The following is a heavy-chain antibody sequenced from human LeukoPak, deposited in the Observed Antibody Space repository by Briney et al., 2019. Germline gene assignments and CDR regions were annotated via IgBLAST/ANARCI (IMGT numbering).Heavy chain of an antibody. D-gene: IGHD2-15*01. V-gene: IGHV3-23*01. CDR1: GFTFSSYG. Sequence: GGSLRLSCAASGFTFSSYGMSWVRQAPGKGLEWVSAISGSGGSTYYADSVKGRFTISRDNSKNTLYLQMNSLRAEDTAVYYCARGALVVVVAAPPDYWGQGTLVTVSS. CDR3: ARGALVVVVAAPPDY. J-gene: IGHJ4*02. CDR2: ISGSGGST.